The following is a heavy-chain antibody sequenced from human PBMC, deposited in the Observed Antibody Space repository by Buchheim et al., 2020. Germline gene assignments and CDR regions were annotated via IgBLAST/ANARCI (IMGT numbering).Heavy chain of an antibody. D-gene: IGHD6-25*01. CDR2: IYSGGST. J-gene: IGHJ6*02. V-gene: IGHV3-66*01. CDR1: GFTVSSNY. CDR3: ARDQRDKDYYYYYGMDV. Sequence: EVQLVESGGGLVQPGGSLRLSCAASGFTVSSNYMSWVRQAPGKGLEWVSVIYSGGSTYYADSVKGRFTISRDNSKNTLSLQMNSLRAEDTAVYYCARDQRDKDYYYYYGMDVWGQGTT.